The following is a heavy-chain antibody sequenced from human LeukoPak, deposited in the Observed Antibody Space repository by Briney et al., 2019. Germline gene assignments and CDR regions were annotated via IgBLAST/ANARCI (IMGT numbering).Heavy chain of an antibody. Sequence: GGSLRLSCAASGFTFSSYWMHWVRQAPGKGLVWVSRINSDGSSTSYADSVKGRFTISRDNAKNTLYLQMNSLRAEDTAVYYCARGTVVVPAAITVYWGQGTLVAVSS. CDR2: INSDGSST. CDR1: GFTFSSYW. V-gene: IGHV3-74*01. CDR3: ARGTVVVPAAITVY. D-gene: IGHD2-2*01. J-gene: IGHJ4*02.